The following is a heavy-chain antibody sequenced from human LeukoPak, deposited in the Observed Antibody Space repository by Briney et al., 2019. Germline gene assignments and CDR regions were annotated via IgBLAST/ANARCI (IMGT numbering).Heavy chain of an antibody. D-gene: IGHD1-1*01. CDR2: IYYSGST. Sequence: SETLSLTCTVSGGSISSSSYYWGWIRQPPGKGLEWIGSIYYSGSTYYNPSLKSRVTISVDTSKNQFSLKLSSVTAADTAVYYCARLRRQQFGTIDYWGQGTLVTVSS. V-gene: IGHV4-39*01. CDR3: ARLRRQQFGTIDY. J-gene: IGHJ4*02. CDR1: GGSISSSSYY.